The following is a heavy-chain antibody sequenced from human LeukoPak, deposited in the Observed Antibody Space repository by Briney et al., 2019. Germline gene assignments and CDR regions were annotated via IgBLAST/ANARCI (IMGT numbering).Heavy chain of an antibody. CDR2: INHSGST. Sequence: SETLSLACAVYGGSFSGYYWSWIRQPPGKGLEWIGEINHSGSTNYNPSLKSRVTISVDTSKNQFSLKLSSVTAAGTAVYYCARGGALWFGELSRKYYFDYWGQGTLVTVSS. D-gene: IGHD3-10*01. CDR1: GGSFSGYY. V-gene: IGHV4-34*01. J-gene: IGHJ4*02. CDR3: ARGGALWFGELSRKYYFDY.